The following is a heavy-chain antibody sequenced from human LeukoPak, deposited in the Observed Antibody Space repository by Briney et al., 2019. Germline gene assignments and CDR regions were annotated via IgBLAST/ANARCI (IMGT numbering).Heavy chain of an antibody. CDR2: IESDGSST. Sequence: GGSLRLSCAASGFIFSNYWMHWVRQAPGKGLMWVARIESDGSSTDYADSVKGRFTIFRDNARNTLYLQMSSLRAEDTAVYYCTRDLLGIDYWGQGTLVTVSS. V-gene: IGHV3-74*01. CDR1: GFIFSNYW. CDR3: TRDLLGIDY. J-gene: IGHJ4*02. D-gene: IGHD1-26*01.